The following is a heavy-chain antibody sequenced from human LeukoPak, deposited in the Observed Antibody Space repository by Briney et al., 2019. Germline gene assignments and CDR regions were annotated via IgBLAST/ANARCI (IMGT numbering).Heavy chain of an antibody. CDR1: GFTFSSYA. D-gene: IGHD6-6*01. V-gene: IGHV3-23*01. Sequence: GGSLRLSCAASGFTFSSYAMSWVRQAPGKGLEWVSAISGSGGSTYYADSVKGRFTISRDNSKNTLYLQMNSLRAEDTAVFYCAKDGDSSSSFDYWGQGTLVTVSS. CDR2: ISGSGGST. J-gene: IGHJ4*02. CDR3: AKDGDSSSSFDY.